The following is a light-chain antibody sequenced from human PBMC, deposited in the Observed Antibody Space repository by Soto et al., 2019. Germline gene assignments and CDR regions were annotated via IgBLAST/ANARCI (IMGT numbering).Light chain of an antibody. V-gene: IGLV2-23*02. CDR1: SSDVGSYNL. CDR2: EVS. Sequence: QSALTQPASVSGSPGQSITISCTGTSSDVGSYNLVSWYQQHPGKAPTLMIYEVSKRPSGVSNRFSGSKSGNTASLTISGLQADDEAEYYCCSYEGSSTSFFGTGTKVTVL. J-gene: IGLJ1*01. CDR3: CSYEGSSTSF.